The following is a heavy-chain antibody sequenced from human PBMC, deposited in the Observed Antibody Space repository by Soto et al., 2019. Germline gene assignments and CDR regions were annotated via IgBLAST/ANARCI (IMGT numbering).Heavy chain of an antibody. CDR1: GGXXXXXSHL. Sequence: SETLSLTCSASGGXXXXXSHLWGWVRQTPGRGLEWIGIIYFTGNTYDPPSLKSRLTMSIDTSKNEFSLRLNSVTAADTAVYYCAGQTFTIAAASYGRSNWFDPWGPGTLVTVSS. D-gene: IGHD6-25*01. J-gene: IGHJ5*02. CDR2: IYFTGNT. V-gene: IGHV4-39*01. CDR3: AGQTFTIAAASYGRSNWFDP.